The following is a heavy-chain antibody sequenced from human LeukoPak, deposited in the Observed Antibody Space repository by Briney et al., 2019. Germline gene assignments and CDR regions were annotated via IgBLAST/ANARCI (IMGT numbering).Heavy chain of an antibody. CDR3: ARGKKHYYYYMDV. Sequence: SETLSLTCAVYGGSFSGYYWSWIRQHPGRGLEWIGEINHSGSTNYNPSLKSRVTISVDTSKNQFSLKLSSVTAADTAVYYCARGKKHYYYYMDVWGKGTTVTVSS. CDR1: GGSFSGYY. CDR2: INHSGST. J-gene: IGHJ6*03. V-gene: IGHV4-34*01.